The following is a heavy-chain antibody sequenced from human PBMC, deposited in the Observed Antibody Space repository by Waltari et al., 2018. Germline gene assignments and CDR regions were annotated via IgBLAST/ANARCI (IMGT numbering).Heavy chain of an antibody. CDR3: ARGTYYYGSGSSYYFDY. Sequence: QVQLQESGPGLVKPSETLSLTCTVSGGSISSYYWSWIRQPAGKGLEWIGRIYTSGSTNYNPSLKSRVTMSVDTSKNQFSLKLSSVTAADTAVYYCARGTYYYGSGSSYYFDYWGQGTLVTVSS. D-gene: IGHD3-10*01. J-gene: IGHJ4*02. CDR1: GGSISSYY. CDR2: IYTSGST. V-gene: IGHV4-4*07.